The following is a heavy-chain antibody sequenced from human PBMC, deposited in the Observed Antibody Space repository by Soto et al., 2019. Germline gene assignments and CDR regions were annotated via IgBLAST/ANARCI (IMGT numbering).Heavy chain of an antibody. CDR1: GGSISSRSYY. CDR3: ARVAPSPPYDYFDY. V-gene: IGHV4-61*05. CDR2: IYYSGST. J-gene: IGHJ4*02. D-gene: IGHD3-16*01. Sequence: SETLSLTCTVSGGSISSRSYYWGWIRQPPGKGLEWIGYIYYSGSTYYNPSLKSRVTISVDTSKNQFSLKLSSVTAADTAVYYCARVAPSPPYDYFDYWGQGTLVTVSS.